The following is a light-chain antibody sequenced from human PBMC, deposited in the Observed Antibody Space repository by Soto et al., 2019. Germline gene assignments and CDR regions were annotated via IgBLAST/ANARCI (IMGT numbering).Light chain of an antibody. CDR1: QNINTW. J-gene: IGKJ4*01. CDR2: RAS. CDR3: QQYQSYTS. Sequence: DIQMTQSNSTLSASVGDTVTITCRASQNINTWVAWYQQKPGKAPNLLIYRASSLESGVPSRFSGSGSGTEFTLAIFNLQPDDFATYFCQQYQSYTSFAGGTKVDIK. V-gene: IGKV1-5*01.